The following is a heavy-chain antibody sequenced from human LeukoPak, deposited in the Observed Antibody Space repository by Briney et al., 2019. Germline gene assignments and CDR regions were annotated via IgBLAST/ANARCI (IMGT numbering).Heavy chain of an antibody. CDR2: IISIFGIA. D-gene: IGHD6-13*01. V-gene: IGHV1-69*10. J-gene: IGHJ6*04. Sequence: ASVKASCKASGGTFSSYAISCVRRAPGQGLEWRGGIISIFGIANYAQKFQGRVTITADKSTSTAYMELSSLKSEDTAVYYCATDLEQQLVRPDYYYCMDVWGKGTTVTVSS. CDR3: ATDLEQQLVRPDYYYCMDV. CDR1: GGTFSSYA.